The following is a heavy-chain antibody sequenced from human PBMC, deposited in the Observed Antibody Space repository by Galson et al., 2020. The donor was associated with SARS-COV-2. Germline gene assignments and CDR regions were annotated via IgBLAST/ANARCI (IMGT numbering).Heavy chain of an antibody. CDR2: ISTSSSYT. CDR3: ARDEGIRGYNYGRLYYCMDV. D-gene: IGHD5-18*01. Sequence: NSGGSLRLYCAASGFPFSTYSMNWVRLAPGKGLEWVSSISTSSSYTYYVDSVKGRFSISRDNPRNSLYLQMNSLRAEDTAVYYCARDEGIRGYNYGRLYYCMDVWGQGTTVTVSS. J-gene: IGHJ6*02. CDR1: GFPFSTYS. V-gene: IGHV3-21*01.